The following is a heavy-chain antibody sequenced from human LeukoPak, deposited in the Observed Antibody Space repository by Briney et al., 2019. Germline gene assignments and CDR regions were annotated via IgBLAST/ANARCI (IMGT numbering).Heavy chain of an antibody. CDR1: GGTFSSYA. D-gene: IGHD3-22*01. CDR3: AREDRSGYYFYFDY. V-gene: IGHV1-69*05. J-gene: IGHJ4*02. Sequence: GASVKVSCKASGGTFSSYAISWVRQAPGQGLEWMGGIIPIFGTANYAQKFQGRVTITTDESTSTAYMELSSLRSEDTAVYYCAREDRSGYYFYFDYWGQGTLVTVSS. CDR2: IIPIFGTA.